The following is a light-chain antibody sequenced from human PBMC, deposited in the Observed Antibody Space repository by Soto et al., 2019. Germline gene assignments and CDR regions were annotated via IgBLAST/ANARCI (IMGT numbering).Light chain of an antibody. J-gene: IGLJ3*02. V-gene: IGLV7-46*01. Sequence: QAVVTQEPSLTVSPGGTVTLTCGSSTGPVTSGHWPYWFQQKPGQVPRPLIYDTNNRHSWTPARFSGSLLGGTPALILSGARPEDEADYYCSLSDSGVRVFGGGTKLTVL. CDR2: DTN. CDR1: TGPVTSGHW. CDR3: SLSDSGVRV.